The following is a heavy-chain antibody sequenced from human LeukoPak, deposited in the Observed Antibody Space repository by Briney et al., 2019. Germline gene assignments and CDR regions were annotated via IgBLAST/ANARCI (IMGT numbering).Heavy chain of an antibody. V-gene: IGHV3-23*01. Sequence: PGGSLRLSCAPCGYTFRSYPMSWAREAPGRGLEWVSDISGSGGSTYYADFVKGRFTISRDNSKNTLYLQINSLRGEDTAVYYCAKVGSRRQVRPLDCWGQGTLVTVCS. CDR2: ISGSGGST. D-gene: IGHD1-1*01. J-gene: IGHJ4*02. CDR3: AKVGSRRQVRPLDC. CDR1: GYTFRSYP.